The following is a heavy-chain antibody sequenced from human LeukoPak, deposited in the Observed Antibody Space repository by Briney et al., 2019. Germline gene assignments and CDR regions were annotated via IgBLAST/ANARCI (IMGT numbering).Heavy chain of an antibody. CDR3: AREQEYYDILTGYYPSGGFDY. J-gene: IGHJ4*02. CDR2: ISSSSSYI. D-gene: IGHD3-9*01. CDR1: GFTFSSYS. V-gene: IGHV3-21*01. Sequence: GGSLRLSCAASGFTFSSYSMNWVRQAPGKGLGWVSSISSSSSYIYYADSVKGRFTISRDNAKNSLYLQMNSLRAEDTAVYYCAREQEYYDILTGYYPSGGFDYWGQGTLVTVSS.